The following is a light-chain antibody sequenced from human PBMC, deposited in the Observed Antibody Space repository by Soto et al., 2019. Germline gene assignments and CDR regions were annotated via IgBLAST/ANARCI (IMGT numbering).Light chain of an antibody. CDR1: QNVANY. CDR3: QFYGSSRIT. Sequence: LVFTHSPGTLSLSPGERATLSCRASQNVANYLDWYQQKPGQAPRLLIYESSNRATGTPDRFSGSGSGTDFTLTISRLEPEDSAVYYCQFYGSSRITFGQGTRLEIK. CDR2: ESS. V-gene: IGKV3-20*01. J-gene: IGKJ5*01.